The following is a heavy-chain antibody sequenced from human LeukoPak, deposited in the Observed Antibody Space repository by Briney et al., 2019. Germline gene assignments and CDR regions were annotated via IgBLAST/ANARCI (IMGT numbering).Heavy chain of an antibody. Sequence: PSETLSLTCTVSGGSISSYYWSCMRQPPGKGLEWSGYIYYSGSTNYNPSLKSRVTISVDTSKNQFSLKLSSVTAADTAVYYCASLSVPYYYYYMDVWGKGTTVTVSS. V-gene: IGHV4-59*01. D-gene: IGHD5/OR15-5a*01. CDR3: ASLSVPYYYYYMDV. CDR2: IYYSGST. CDR1: GGSISSYY. J-gene: IGHJ6*03.